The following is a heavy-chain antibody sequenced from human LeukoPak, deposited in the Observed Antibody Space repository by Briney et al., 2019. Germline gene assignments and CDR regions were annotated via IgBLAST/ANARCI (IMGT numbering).Heavy chain of an antibody. CDR1: GYRFTSYW. D-gene: IGHD2-15*01. CDR3: ARQYCSGGSCYYYYFDF. J-gene: IGHJ4*02. Sequence: HGESLKISCKGSGYRFTSYWIGWLRQMPGKGLEWMGIIYPGDSDTRYSPSFQGQVTISADKSISTAYLQWGSLKASDTAMYYCARQYCSGGSCYYYYFDFWGQGTLVTVSS. V-gene: IGHV5-51*01. CDR2: IYPGDSDT.